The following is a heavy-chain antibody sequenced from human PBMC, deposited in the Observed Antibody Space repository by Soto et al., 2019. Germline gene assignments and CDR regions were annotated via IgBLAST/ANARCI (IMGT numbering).Heavy chain of an antibody. J-gene: IGHJ6*01. Sequence: GGSLRLSCAASGFTFSSYGMHWVRQAPGKGLEWMAVIWCDGSNKYYADSVKGRFTISRDNSKNTLYLQMNSLRAEDTAVYYCARDTIVVVPAAAQKSEYYYYYGMDAWGQGTTVTSPQ. CDR2: IWCDGSNK. CDR3: ARDTIVVVPAAAQKSEYYYYYGMDA. V-gene: IGHV3-33*01. CDR1: GFTFSSYG. D-gene: IGHD2-2*01.